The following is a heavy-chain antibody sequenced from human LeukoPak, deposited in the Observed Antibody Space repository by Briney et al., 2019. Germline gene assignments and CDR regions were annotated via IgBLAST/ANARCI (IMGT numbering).Heavy chain of an antibody. D-gene: IGHD5-12*01. CDR3: ARGSGNEPFDY. V-gene: IGHV3-21*01. CDR2: ISSRSSYI. CDR1: GFTFSSYS. J-gene: IGHJ4*02. Sequence: GGSLRLSCAASGFTFSSYSMNWVRQAPGKGLEWVSSISSRSSYIYNADSVKGRFTISSDNAKNSLYLQMNSLRAEDTAVYYCARGSGNEPFDYWGQGTLVTVSS.